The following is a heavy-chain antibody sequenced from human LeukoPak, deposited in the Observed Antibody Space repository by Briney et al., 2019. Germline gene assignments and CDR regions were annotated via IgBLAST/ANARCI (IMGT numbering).Heavy chain of an antibody. J-gene: IGHJ3*02. CDR2: IYYSGST. D-gene: IGHD6-6*01. CDR1: GGSISGYF. CDR3: AGEYSSSSGRRAFDI. Sequence: PSETLSLTCTVSGGSISGYFWSWIRQPPGKGLEWIGYIYYSGSTNYNPSLKSRLTISIDTSENQLSLKPSSVTAADTAVYYCAGEYSSSSGRRAFDIWGQGTMVTVSS. V-gene: IGHV4-59*08.